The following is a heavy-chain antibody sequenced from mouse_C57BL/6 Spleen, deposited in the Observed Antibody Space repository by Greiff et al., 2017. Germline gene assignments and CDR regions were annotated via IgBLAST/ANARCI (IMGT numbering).Heavy chain of an antibody. Sequence: VQLQQSGPELVKPGASVKMSCKASGYTFTDYNMHWVKQSHGKSLEWIGDINPKNGGNSYNQKFKGKATLTVNKSSSTAYMELRSLTSEDSAVYYCARGGLRRYFDVWGTGTTVTVSS. J-gene: IGHJ1*03. D-gene: IGHD2-12*01. CDR2: INPKNGGN. CDR3: ARGGLRRYFDV. CDR1: GYTFTDYN. V-gene: IGHV1-22*01.